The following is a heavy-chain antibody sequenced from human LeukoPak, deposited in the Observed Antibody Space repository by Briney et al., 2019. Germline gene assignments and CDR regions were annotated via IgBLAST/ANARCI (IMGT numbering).Heavy chain of an antibody. CDR3: ARVGLELDAFDI. V-gene: IGHV4-4*07. CDR2: IYTSGST. J-gene: IGHJ3*02. D-gene: IGHD1-7*01. Sequence: SETLSLTCTVSGGSIGSYYWSWIRQPAGKGLEWIGRIYTSGSTNYNPSLKSRVTMSVDTSKNQFSLKLSSVTAADTAVYYCARVGLELDAFDIWGQGTMVTVSS. CDR1: GGSIGSYY.